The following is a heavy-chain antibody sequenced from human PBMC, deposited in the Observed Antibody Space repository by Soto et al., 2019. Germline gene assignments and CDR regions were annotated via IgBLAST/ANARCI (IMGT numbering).Heavy chain of an antibody. Sequence: QPGGSLRLSCAASGFTVSSNYMSWVRQAPGKGLEWVSVIYSGGSTYYADSVKGRFTISRDNSKNTLYLQMNSLRAEDTAVYYCAIKKYSSSWSHFDYWGQGTLVTVSS. D-gene: IGHD6-13*01. CDR2: IYSGGST. CDR1: GFTVSSNY. J-gene: IGHJ4*02. V-gene: IGHV3-66*01. CDR3: AIKKYSSSWSHFDY.